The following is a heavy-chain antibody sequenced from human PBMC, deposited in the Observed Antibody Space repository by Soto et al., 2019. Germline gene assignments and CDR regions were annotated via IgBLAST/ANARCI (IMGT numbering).Heavy chain of an antibody. Sequence: ASVKVSCKASGGTFSSHSINWVRQATGQGLEWMGGIITLFGTSNYAQNFQGRVTITADQSTSTAYMELNSLTSDDTAVYYCAREVGYGDFSAALLDWGQGTLVTVSS. J-gene: IGHJ4*02. CDR3: AREVGYGDFSAALLD. CDR2: IITLFGTS. D-gene: IGHD2-21*02. V-gene: IGHV1-69*13. CDR1: GGTFSSHS.